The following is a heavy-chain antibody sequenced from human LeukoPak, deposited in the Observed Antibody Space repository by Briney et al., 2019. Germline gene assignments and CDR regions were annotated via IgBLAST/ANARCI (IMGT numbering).Heavy chain of an antibody. CDR2: IYYSGST. J-gene: IGHJ3*02. D-gene: IGHD5-12*01. CDR1: GGSISSSSYY. V-gene: IGHV4-39*02. CDR3: ARERNIVATIFRGAFDI. Sequence: PSETLSLTCTVSGGSISSSSYYWGWIRQPPGKGLEWIGSIYYSGSTYYNPSLKSRVTISVDTSKDQFSLKLSSVTAADTAVYYCARERNIVATIFRGAFDIWGQGTMVTVSS.